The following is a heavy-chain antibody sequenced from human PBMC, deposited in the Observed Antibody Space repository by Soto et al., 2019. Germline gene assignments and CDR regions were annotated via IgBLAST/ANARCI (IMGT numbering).Heavy chain of an antibody. CDR1: GGSISSGGYY. CDR3: ARDGFGFYAFDI. D-gene: IGHD3-16*01. Sequence: LSLTCTVSGGSISSGGYYWSWIRQHPGKGLEWIGYIYYSGTTDYNPSLKSRVTISLDTSKKQFSLKLSSVNAADTAVYYCARDGFGFYAFDIWGQGTMVTVAS. CDR2: IYYSGTT. V-gene: IGHV4-31*03. J-gene: IGHJ3*02.